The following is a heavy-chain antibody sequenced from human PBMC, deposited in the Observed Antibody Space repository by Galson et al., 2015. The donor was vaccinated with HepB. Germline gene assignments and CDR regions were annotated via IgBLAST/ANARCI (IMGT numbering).Heavy chain of an antibody. CDR1: GYTFTDYY. D-gene: IGHD2-2*01. J-gene: IGHJ4*02. V-gene: IGHV1-2*02. Sequence: QSGAEVKKPGASVKVSCKASGYTFTDYYMHWVRQAPGQGLEWMGWIYPSNGATNYAQKFQGRVTMTRDTSISTAYMELSRLRSDDTAVYYCARAYCSSTSCYFPDFDYWGQGTLVTVSS. CDR2: IYPSNGAT. CDR3: ARAYCSSTSCYFPDFDY.